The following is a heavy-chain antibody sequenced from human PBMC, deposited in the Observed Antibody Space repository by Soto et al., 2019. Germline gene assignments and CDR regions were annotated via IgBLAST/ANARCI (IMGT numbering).Heavy chain of an antibody. D-gene: IGHD3-22*01. Sequence: EVQLLESGGGLVQPGGSLRLSCAASGFTFGAYAMSWVRQAPGKGLEWVSSISGSGGTTYYADSVKGRFTISKDKSKDTLHLQMNSLRAEDTAVYYCAKDIESRAYYFFQHWGQGTLVTVSS. CDR2: ISGSGGTT. CDR3: AKDIESRAYYFFQH. CDR1: GFTFGAYA. V-gene: IGHV3-23*01. J-gene: IGHJ1*01.